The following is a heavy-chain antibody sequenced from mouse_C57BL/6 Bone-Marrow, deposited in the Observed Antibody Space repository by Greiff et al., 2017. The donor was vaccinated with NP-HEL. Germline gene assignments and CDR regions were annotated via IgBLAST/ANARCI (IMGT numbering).Heavy chain of an antibody. CDR2: IYPGDGDT. CDR1: GYAFSSSW. D-gene: IGHD4-1*01. Sequence: VQLQQSGPELVKPGASVKISCKASGYAFSSSWMNWVKQRPGQGLEWIGRIYPGDGDTNYNGKFQGKATLTADKSSSTAYMQLSSLTSEDSAVYFCASAPNWDGNYYAMDYWGQGTSVTVSS. J-gene: IGHJ4*01. CDR3: ASAPNWDGNYYAMDY. V-gene: IGHV1-82*01.